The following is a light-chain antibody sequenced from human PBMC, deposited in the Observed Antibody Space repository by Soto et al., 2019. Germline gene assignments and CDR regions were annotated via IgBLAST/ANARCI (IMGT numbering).Light chain of an antibody. CDR1: TSDVGGYNY. V-gene: IGLV2-8*01. J-gene: IGLJ2*01. CDR2: VVS. Sequence: QSALTQPPSASGSPGQSVTISCTGTTSDVGGYNYVSWYQQPPGKSPKLILYVVSKRPSGVPDRFSGSRSGNTASLTVSGLQAEDESDYYCISYAGSNNVVFGGGTKLTVL. CDR3: ISYAGSNNVV.